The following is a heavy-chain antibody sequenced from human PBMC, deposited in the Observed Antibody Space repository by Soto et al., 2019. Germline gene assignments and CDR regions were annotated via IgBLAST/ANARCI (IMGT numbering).Heavy chain of an antibody. CDR3: AKALSPLSSGWSVDAFDI. CDR1: GFTFDAYT. D-gene: IGHD6-19*01. CDR2: ISWDGGST. J-gene: IGHJ3*02. Sequence: EVQLVESGGVVVQPGGSLRLSCAASGFTFDAYTMHWVRQAPGKGLECVSLISWDGGSTYYADSVKGRFTISRDNSKNSLYLQMNSLRTEDTALYYCAKALSPLSSGWSVDAFDIWGQGTMVTVSS. V-gene: IGHV3-43*01.